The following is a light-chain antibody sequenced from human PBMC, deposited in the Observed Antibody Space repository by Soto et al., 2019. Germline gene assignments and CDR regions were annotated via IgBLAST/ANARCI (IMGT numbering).Light chain of an antibody. V-gene: IGKV3-15*01. Sequence: DIVMTQSPATLSVSPGERATLSCRASQSVSSNLAWYQQKPGQAPRLLIYGASTRATGIPARFSGSGSGTEFTLTVSSLQSEDFAVYCCQQYNNWPYTFGQGTKLEIK. CDR1: QSVSSN. CDR3: QQYNNWPYT. J-gene: IGKJ2*01. CDR2: GAS.